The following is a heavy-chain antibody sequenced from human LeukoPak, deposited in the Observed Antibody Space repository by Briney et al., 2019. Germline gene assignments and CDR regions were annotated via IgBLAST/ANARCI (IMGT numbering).Heavy chain of an antibody. J-gene: IGHJ4*02. V-gene: IGHV4-59*01. Sequence: PPEALSLTCMLPRGSISSYYWSWIREPPREGLEWNEYIYYSGSTNYKPSLKSRFTISVDTSKNLFFLKLSSVTAADTAVYYCARGLSFGSYYDYWGQGTLVTVSS. CDR3: ARGLSFGSYYDY. CDR1: RGSISSYY. CDR2: IYYSGST. D-gene: IGHD3-10*01.